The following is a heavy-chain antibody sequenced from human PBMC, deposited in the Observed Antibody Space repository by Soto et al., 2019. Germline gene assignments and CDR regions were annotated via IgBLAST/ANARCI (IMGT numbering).Heavy chain of an antibody. CDR1: GGSISSGGYY. V-gene: IGHV4-31*03. D-gene: IGHD3-16*02. J-gene: IGHJ6*02. CDR3: ARDYAYVWGSYRSFGGMDV. CDR2: IYYSGST. Sequence: SETLSLTCTVSGGSISSGGYYWSWIRQQPGKGLEWIGYIYYSGSTYYNPSLKSRVTISVDTSKNQFSLKLSSVTAADTAVYYCARDYAYVWGSYRSFGGMDVWGQGTTVTVSS.